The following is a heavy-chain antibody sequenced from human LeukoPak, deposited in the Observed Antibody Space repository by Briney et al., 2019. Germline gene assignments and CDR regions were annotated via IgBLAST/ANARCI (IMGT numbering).Heavy chain of an antibody. CDR1: GFTFSNYG. Sequence: PGGSLRLFCAASGFTFSNYGMSWVRQAPGKGLEWVSGIRGSGGSTYYADSVKGRFTISSDKSKNRLYLQMITLRAEDTAVYYCAKGVSGGGPATYYGMDVWGQGTTVTVSS. CDR2: IRGSGGST. D-gene: IGHD2-15*01. V-gene: IGHV3-23*01. J-gene: IGHJ6*02. CDR3: AKGVSGGGPATYYGMDV.